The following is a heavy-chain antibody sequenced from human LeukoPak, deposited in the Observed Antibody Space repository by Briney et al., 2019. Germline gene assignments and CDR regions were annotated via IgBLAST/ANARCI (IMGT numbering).Heavy chain of an antibody. CDR1: GFTFSSYA. V-gene: IGHV3-23*01. CDR2: ISGSGGST. D-gene: IGHD6-19*01. Sequence: GGSLRLSCAASGFTFSSYAMSWVRQAPGKGLEWVSAISGSGGSTYYADSVKGRFTISRDNSKNTLYLQMNSLRAEDTAVCYCAPKPVQWLEYYFDYWGQGTLVTVSS. J-gene: IGHJ4*02. CDR3: APKPVQWLEYYFDY.